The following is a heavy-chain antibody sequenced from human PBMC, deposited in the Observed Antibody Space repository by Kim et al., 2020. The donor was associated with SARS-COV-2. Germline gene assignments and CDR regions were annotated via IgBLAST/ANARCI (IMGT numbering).Heavy chain of an antibody. J-gene: IGHJ4*02. V-gene: IGHV3-11*06. Sequence: GGSLRLSCAASGFTFSDYYMSWIRQAPGKGLEWVSYISSSSSYTNYADSVKGRFTISRDNAKNSLYLQMNSLRAEDTAVYYCARGGTTYPVDYWGQGTLVTVSS. CDR1: GFTFSDYY. D-gene: IGHD3-16*01. CDR3: ARGGTTYPVDY. CDR2: ISSSSSYT.